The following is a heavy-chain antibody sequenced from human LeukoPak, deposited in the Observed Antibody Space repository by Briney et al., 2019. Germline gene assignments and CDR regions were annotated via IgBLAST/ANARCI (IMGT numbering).Heavy chain of an antibody. CDR3: VSVQNYYDSSGYWNFDY. CDR2: IIPIFGTA. Sequence: GASVKVSCKASGGTFSSYAISWVRQAPGQGLEWMGGIIPIFGTANYAQKFQGRVTITADKSTSTAYMELSSLKASDTAMYYCVSVQNYYDSSGYWNFDYWGQGTLVTVSS. CDR1: GGTFSSYA. V-gene: IGHV1-69*06. D-gene: IGHD3-22*01. J-gene: IGHJ4*02.